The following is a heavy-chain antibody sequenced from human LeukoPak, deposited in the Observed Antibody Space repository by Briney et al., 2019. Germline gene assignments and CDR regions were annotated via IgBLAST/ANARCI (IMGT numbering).Heavy chain of an antibody. CDR3: ARGASVVAGSDNALDI. D-gene: IGHD6-19*01. CDR1: GFTFSSYS. CDR2: ISTSSIYI. J-gene: IGHJ3*02. Sequence: SGGSLRLSCAASGFTFSSYSMNWVRQAPGKGLEWVSSISTSSIYIYYADSVKGRFTISRDNAKKSVHLQMNSLRAEDTAVYYCARGASVVAGSDNALDIWGQGTMVTVSS. V-gene: IGHV3-21*01.